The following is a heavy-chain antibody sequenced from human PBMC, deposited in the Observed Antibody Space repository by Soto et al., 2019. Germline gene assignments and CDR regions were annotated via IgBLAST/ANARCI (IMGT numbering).Heavy chain of an antibody. J-gene: IGHJ5*02. V-gene: IGHV1-3*01. CDR2: INAGNGNT. Sequence: GASVKVSCKASGYTFTSYALHWVRQEPGQRLEWMGWINAGNGNTKYSQKFQGRVTITRDTSASTAYMELSSLRSEDTAVYYCARSSSNYFYRNWFDPWGQGTLVTVSS. CDR3: ARSSSNYFYRNWFDP. CDR1: GYTFTSYA. D-gene: IGHD4-4*01.